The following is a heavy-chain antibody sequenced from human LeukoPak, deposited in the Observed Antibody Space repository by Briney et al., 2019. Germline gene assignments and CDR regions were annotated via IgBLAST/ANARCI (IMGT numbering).Heavy chain of an antibody. CDR1: GGSNSSGSYY. Sequence: SQTLSLTCTVSGGSNSSGSYYWSWIRQPAGKGLEWIGRIYTSGSTNYNPSLKSRVTISVDTSKNQFSLKLSSVTAADTAVYYCARCSKAYSGGDLWFDPWGQGTLVTVSS. J-gene: IGHJ5*02. D-gene: IGHD2-21*01. CDR2: IYTSGST. V-gene: IGHV4-61*02. CDR3: ARCSKAYSGGDLWFDP.